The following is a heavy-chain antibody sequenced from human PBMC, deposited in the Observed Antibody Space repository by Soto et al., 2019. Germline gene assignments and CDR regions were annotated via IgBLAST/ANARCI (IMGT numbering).Heavy chain of an antibody. CDR3: EKMSGNSHLCNGYYAIDY. V-gene: IGHV3-23*01. CDR1: GFTFSSYA. Sequence: XGSLRLSCSASGFTFSSYAMSWVRQAPGKGLEWVSAIIGSGGSTYYADSVKGRFTMSRGNSKNTLYLQMNSLRAEDTAVYYFEKMSGNSHLCNGYYAIDYWGQGTLVTVSS. J-gene: IGHJ4*01. CDR2: IIGSGGST. D-gene: IGHD3-3*02.